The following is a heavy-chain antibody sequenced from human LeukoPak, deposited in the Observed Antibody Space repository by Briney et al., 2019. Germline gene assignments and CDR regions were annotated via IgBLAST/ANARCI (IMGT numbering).Heavy chain of an antibody. V-gene: IGHV3-30*18. CDR3: AKPLSGGSPLDY. D-gene: IGHD1-26*01. CDR1: GFTFSSYG. J-gene: IGHJ4*02. CDR2: IPYDGSNK. Sequence: GSLRLSCAASGFTFSSYGMHWVRQAPGKGLEWEAVIPYDGSNKYYADSVKGRFTISRDNSKNTLYLQMNSLRAEDTAVYYCAKPLSGGSPLDYWGQGTLVTVSS.